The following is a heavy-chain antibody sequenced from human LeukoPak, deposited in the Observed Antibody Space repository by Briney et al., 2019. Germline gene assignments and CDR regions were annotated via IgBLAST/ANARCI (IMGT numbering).Heavy chain of an antibody. CDR1: GIILSNYA. CDR3: ARGRQGAKTRYFDL. V-gene: IGHV3-64*01. Sequence: GGSLRLSCAASGIILSNYAMHWVRQAPGKGLECISTISSDGGSTYYANSVKGRFTISRDNSKNTLYLQMGSLRAEDMAVYYCARGRQGAKTRYFDLWGRGTRVTVSS. CDR2: ISSDGGST. J-gene: IGHJ2*01. D-gene: IGHD1-26*01.